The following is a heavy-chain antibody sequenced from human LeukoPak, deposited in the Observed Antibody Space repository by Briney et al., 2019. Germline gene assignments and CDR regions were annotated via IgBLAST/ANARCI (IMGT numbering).Heavy chain of an antibody. CDR1: GFTFSSYA. CDR3: AKYVGQSGSNYYGLDV. Sequence: GGSLRLSCVVSGFTFSSYAMNWVRQALGKGLEWVSGITASGGSTYYTDSVKGRFTISRDNSKNTLFMQMNSLRDEDTALYYCAKYVGQSGSNYYGLDVWGQGTAVTVSS. V-gene: IGHV3-23*01. J-gene: IGHJ6*02. D-gene: IGHD1-26*01. CDR2: ITASGGST.